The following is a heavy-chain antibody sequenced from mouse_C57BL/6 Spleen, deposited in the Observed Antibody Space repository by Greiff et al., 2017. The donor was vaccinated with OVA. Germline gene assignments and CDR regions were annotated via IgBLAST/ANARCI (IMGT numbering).Heavy chain of an antibody. J-gene: IGHJ2*01. CDR3: AINYGSSLYFDY. D-gene: IGHD1-1*01. CDR1: GYTFTSYW. V-gene: IGHV1-74*01. Sequence: QVQLQQPGAELVKPGASVKVSCKASGYTFTSYWMHWVKQRPGQGLEWIGRIHPSDSDTNYNQKFKGKATLTVDKSSSTAYMQLSRLTSEDSAVYYCAINYGSSLYFDYWGQGTTLTVSS. CDR2: IHPSDSDT.